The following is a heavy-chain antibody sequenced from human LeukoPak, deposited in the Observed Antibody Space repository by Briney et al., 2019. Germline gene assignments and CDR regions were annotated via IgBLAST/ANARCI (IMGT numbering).Heavy chain of an antibody. J-gene: IGHJ5*02. CDR1: GGSIGSGTHY. CDR3: ARHDYDLLTGYTINWFDP. CDR2: VFYRGTT. V-gene: IGHV4-39*01. Sequence: PSETLSLTCTVSGGSIGSGTHYWGWVRQPPGQGLEWIGSVFYRGTTFYSPSLKSRVTVSIDTSKNQFSLKLNSVTAADTAVYYCARHDYDLLTGYTINWFDPWGQGTLVTVSS. D-gene: IGHD3-9*01.